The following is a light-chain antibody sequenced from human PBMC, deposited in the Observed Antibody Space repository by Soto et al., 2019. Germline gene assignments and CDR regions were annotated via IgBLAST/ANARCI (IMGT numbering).Light chain of an antibody. CDR1: SSDVGGYNY. V-gene: IGLV2-14*01. CDR2: EVS. Sequence: QSALTQPASVSGSPGQSITISCTGTSSDVGGYNYVSWYQQHPGKAPKLMIYEVSNRPSGVSNRFSGSKSGNTASLTISGLQAEDEADYYCSSYTSSSTPCVFGTGTKVHRP. J-gene: IGLJ1*01. CDR3: SSYTSSSTPCV.